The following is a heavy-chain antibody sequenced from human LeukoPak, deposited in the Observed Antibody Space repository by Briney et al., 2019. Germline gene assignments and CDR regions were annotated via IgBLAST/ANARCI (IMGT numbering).Heavy chain of an antibody. Sequence: ASVKVSCKTSGYTFTGYHIHWVRQAPGQGLEWMGWINPNTGGTNYAQKFQGRVTMTRDTSISTAYMDLTSDDTAVYYCARGMGAQQLVGGHWGQGTLVTVSS. V-gene: IGHV1-2*02. CDR1: GYTFTGYH. J-gene: IGHJ4*02. CDR3: ARGMGAQQLVGGH. D-gene: IGHD6-13*01. CDR2: INPNTGGT.